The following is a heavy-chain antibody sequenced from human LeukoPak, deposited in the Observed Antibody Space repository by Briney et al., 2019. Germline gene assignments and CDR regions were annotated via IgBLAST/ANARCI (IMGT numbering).Heavy chain of an antibody. J-gene: IGHJ4*02. V-gene: IGHV3-23*01. CDR1: GFSFSSYV. CDR2: VSASGRAT. CDR3: AKTGTEEGYGIYFDH. D-gene: IGHD5-24*01. Sequence: PGGSLRLSCAASGFSFSSYVMSWVRQAPGKGLEWVSTVSASGRATYYADRVKGRFTVSRDNPKNTIFLQMGSLRAEDTAVYYCAKTGTEEGYGIYFDHWGQGTLVTVSS.